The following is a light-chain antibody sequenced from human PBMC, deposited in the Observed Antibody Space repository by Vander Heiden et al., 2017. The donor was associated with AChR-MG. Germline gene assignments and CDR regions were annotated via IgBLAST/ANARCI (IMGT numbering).Light chain of an antibody. CDR2: CYH. CDR3: PSYDSSLGRV. J-gene: IGLJ3*02. CDR1: SSNIGAGYD. Sequence: QSVLTQPPSVSGAPGQRVTISCTGSSSNIGAGYDVHWYQQLPGTAPKPLLLCYHHPPPGVPYPFSCSQSGPSASLAITGPQAEGEADYFCPSYDSSLGRVVRGGTKLPVL. V-gene: IGLV1-40*01.